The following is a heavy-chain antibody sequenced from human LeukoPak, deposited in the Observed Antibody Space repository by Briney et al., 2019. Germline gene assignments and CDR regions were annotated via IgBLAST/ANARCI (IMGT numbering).Heavy chain of an antibody. CDR3: AKDNVGVAKGVGAFDI. V-gene: IGHV3-43*01. CDR2: ISWDGGST. J-gene: IGHJ3*02. CDR1: GFTFDDYT. D-gene: IGHD2-15*01. Sequence: EGSLRLSCAASGFTFDDYTMHWVRQAPGKGLEWVSLISWDGGSTYYADSVKGRFTISRDNSKNSLYLQMNSLRTEDTALYYCAKDNVGVAKGVGAFDIWGQGTMVTVSS.